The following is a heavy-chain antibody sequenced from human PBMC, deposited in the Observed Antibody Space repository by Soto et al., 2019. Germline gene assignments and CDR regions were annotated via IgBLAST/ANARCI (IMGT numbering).Heavy chain of an antibody. CDR1: GGSVSSGSYF. Sequence: PSETLSLTCTVSGGSVSSGSYFWSWIRQPPGKGLEWIGYIYYSGSTNYNPSLKSRVTISVDTSKNQFSVNLSSVTAADTAVYYCARRLSSGWLDYWGQGTLVTVSS. CDR2: IYYSGST. D-gene: IGHD6-19*01. J-gene: IGHJ4*02. V-gene: IGHV4-61*01. CDR3: ARRLSSGWLDY.